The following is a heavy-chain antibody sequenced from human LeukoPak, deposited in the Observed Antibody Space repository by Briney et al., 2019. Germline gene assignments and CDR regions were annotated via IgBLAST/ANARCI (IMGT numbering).Heavy chain of an antibody. CDR1: GYSISSGYY. CDR2: MYHSGST. Sequence: SETLSLTCAASGYSISSGYYWGWFRQPPGKGLEWIGCMYHSGSTYYNPSLKSRVTISVDTSKNQFSLKLSSVTAADTAVYYCARQGGSSSPYYYYYMDVWGKGTTVTVSS. CDR3: ARQGGSSSPYYYYYMDV. V-gene: IGHV4-38-2*01. D-gene: IGHD6-13*01. J-gene: IGHJ6*03.